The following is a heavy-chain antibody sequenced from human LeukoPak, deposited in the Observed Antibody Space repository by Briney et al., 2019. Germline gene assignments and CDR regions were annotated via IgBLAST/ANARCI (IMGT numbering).Heavy chain of an antibody. J-gene: IGHJ4*02. Sequence: ASVKVSCKVSGYTLTELSMHWVRQAPGKGLEWMGGFDPEDGETIYAQKFHGRVTMTEDTSTDTAYMELSSLRSEDTAVYYCATQRADIGSGWYVGGYWGQGTLVTVSS. V-gene: IGHV1-24*01. CDR2: FDPEDGET. D-gene: IGHD6-19*01. CDR1: GYTLTELS. CDR3: ATQRADIGSGWYVGGY.